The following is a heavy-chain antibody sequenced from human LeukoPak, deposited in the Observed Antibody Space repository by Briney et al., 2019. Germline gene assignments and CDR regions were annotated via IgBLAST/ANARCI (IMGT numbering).Heavy chain of an antibody. V-gene: IGHV3-23*01. CDR1: GFTFSNYA. J-gene: IGHJ4*01. CDR2: LSGSGDIT. D-gene: IGHD4-17*01. CDR3: AKDFGDFFPPLFDS. Sequence: GGSLRLSCAASGFTFSNYAMSWVRQAPGKGLEWVSALSGSGDITYYADSVKGRFTISRDNSKNTLYLQMTSLRAEDTAIYYCAKDFGDFFPPLFDSWGHGTLVTVSS.